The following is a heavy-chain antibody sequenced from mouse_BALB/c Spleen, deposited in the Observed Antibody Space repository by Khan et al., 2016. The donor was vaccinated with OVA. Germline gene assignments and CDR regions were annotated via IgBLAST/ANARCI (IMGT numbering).Heavy chain of an antibody. Sequence: EVQLLETGGGLVQPGGSLKLSCAASGFTFSSYGMSWVRQTPDKRLELVATINSNGGSTYHPDSVKGRFTISSDNAQNTLYLQMSSLKSEDTAMYYCARMARTINWGQGTTLTVSS. J-gene: IGHJ2*01. CDR1: GFTFSSYG. CDR3: ARMARTIN. V-gene: IGHV5-6-3*01. CDR2: INSNGGST.